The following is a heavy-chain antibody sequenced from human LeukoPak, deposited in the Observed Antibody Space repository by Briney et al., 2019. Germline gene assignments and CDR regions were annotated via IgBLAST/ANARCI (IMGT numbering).Heavy chain of an antibody. CDR1: GYTFTNYG. CDR3: ARVAVAQYYFDY. V-gene: IGHV1-18*01. J-gene: IGHJ4*02. D-gene: IGHD4-23*01. Sequence: ASVKVSCKASGYTFTNYGINWVRQAPGQGLEWMGYISAYNGNTNYAQKFQGRVTMTTDTSTNTVYMELRSLRSDDTAVYYCARVAVAQYYFDYWGQGTLVTVSS. CDR2: ISAYNGNT.